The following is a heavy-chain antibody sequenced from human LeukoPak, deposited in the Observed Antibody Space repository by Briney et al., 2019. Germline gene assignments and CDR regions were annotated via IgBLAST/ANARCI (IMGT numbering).Heavy chain of an antibody. J-gene: IGHJ5*02. D-gene: IGHD2/OR15-2a*01. CDR2: ISHSGST. Sequence: PSETLSLTCAVYGGSFSDYFWSWIRQPPGKGLEWIGEISHSGSTTYNPSLKSRVTISVDTSKNQFSLKLSSVTAADTAVYYCARLGILGNWFDPWGQGTLVTVSS. CDR1: GGSFSDYF. CDR3: ARLGILGNWFDP. V-gene: IGHV4-34*09.